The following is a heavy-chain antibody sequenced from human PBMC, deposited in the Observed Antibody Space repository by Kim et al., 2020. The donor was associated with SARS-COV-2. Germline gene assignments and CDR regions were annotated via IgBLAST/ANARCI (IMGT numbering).Heavy chain of an antibody. J-gene: IGHJ4*02. CDR3: AKDRSSGSPRIFDY. Sequence: DTLQGRITIARDNSQNTLYLQMNGLRAEDTALYYCAKDRSSGSPRIFDYWGQGTLVTVSS. D-gene: IGHD6-19*01. V-gene: IGHV3-23*01.